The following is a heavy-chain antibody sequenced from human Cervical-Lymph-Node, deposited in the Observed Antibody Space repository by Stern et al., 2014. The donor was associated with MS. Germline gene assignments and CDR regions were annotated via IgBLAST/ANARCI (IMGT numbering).Heavy chain of an antibody. J-gene: IGHJ4*02. V-gene: IGHV4-34*01. D-gene: IGHD3-22*01. CDR3: ASTESHYYDSSGYYPY. CDR2: INHSGST. Sequence: QVQLQQWGAGLLKPSETLSLTCAVYGGSFSGYYWSWIRQPPGKGLEWIGEINHSGSTNYNPSLKSRVTISVDTSKNQFSLKLSSVTPADTAVYYCASTESHYYDSSGYYPYWGQGTLVTVSS. CDR1: GGSFSGYY.